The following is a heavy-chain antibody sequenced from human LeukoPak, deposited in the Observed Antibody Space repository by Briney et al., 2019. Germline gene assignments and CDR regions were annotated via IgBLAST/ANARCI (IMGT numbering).Heavy chain of an antibody. CDR2: ISYDGSIK. V-gene: IGHV3-30*18. D-gene: IGHD5-18*01. CDR3: AKDRGYSYGYGEDY. J-gene: IGHJ4*02. Sequence: GGSLRLSCAASGFTFSSYGMHWVRQAPGKGLEWVAIISYDGSIKYYADSVKGRFTISRDTSKNTLYLQMNSLIAEDTAVYYCAKDRGYSYGYGEDYWGQGTLVTVSS. CDR1: GFTFSSYG.